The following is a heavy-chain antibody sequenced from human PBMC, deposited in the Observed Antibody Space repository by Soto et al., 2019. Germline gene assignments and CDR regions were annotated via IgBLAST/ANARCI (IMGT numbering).Heavy chain of an antibody. CDR2: ISSSSSYI. J-gene: IGHJ6*02. D-gene: IGHD3-22*01. CDR3: ARGDYYDSSGYYYYYYGMDV. Sequence: VQLVESGGGLVKPGGSLRLSCAASGFTFSSYSMNWVRQAPGKGLEWVSSISSSSSYIYYADSVKGRFTISRDNAKNSLYLQMNSLRAEDTAVYYCARGDYYDSSGYYYYYYGMDVWGQGTTVTVSS. V-gene: IGHV3-21*01. CDR1: GFTFSSYS.